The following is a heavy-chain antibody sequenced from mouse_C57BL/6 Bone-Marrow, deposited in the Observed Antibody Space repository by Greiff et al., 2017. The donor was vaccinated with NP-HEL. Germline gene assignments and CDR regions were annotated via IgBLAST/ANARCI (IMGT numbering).Heavy chain of an antibody. Sequence: QVQLQQSGPGLVQPSQSLSITCTVSGFSLTSYGVHWVRQSPGKGLEWLGVIWSGGSTDYNAAFISRLSISKDNSKSQVFFKMNSLKADDTAIYYCARTSYQGWYFDVWGTGTTVTVSS. V-gene: IGHV2-2*01. CDR1: GFSLTSYG. CDR2: IWSGGST. D-gene: IGHD2-10*01. CDR3: ARTSYQGWYFDV. J-gene: IGHJ1*03.